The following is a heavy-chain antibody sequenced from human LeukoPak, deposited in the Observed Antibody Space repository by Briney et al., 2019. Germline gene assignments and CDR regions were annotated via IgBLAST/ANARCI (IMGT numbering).Heavy chain of an antibody. J-gene: IGHJ4*02. Sequence: SETLSLTCAVYGESFSGYYWSWIRQPPGKGLEWLGEINHSGSTNYNPSLKSRVTISVDTSKNQVSLKLSSVTAADTAVYYCARLGAYDYVWGSYRHPGRLDYWGQGTLVTVSS. V-gene: IGHV4-34*01. CDR2: INHSGST. D-gene: IGHD3-16*02. CDR3: ARLGAYDYVWGSYRHPGRLDY. CDR1: GESFSGYY.